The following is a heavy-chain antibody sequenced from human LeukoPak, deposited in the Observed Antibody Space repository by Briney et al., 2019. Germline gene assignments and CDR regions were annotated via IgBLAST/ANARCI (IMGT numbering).Heavy chain of an antibody. CDR2: ISDRGSSA. J-gene: IGHJ4*02. CDR1: GFTFGSNA. D-gene: IGHD1-14*01. V-gene: IGHV3-23*01. CDR3: ATNPYFDY. Sequence: PGGSLRLSCIASGFTFGSNAMSWVRQAPGKGLEWVSAISDRGSSAYYADSVKGRFAISRDNSESTLYLQMNSLRAEDTAVYYCATNPYFDYWGQGTLVTVSS.